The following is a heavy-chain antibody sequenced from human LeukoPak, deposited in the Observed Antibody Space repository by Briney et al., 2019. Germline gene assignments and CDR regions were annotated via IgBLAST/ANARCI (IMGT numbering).Heavy chain of an antibody. V-gene: IGHV4-4*07. Sequence: PSETLSLTCTVSGGSISSYYWSWIRQPAGKGLEWIGRIYVSGSTNYNPSLKSRVTMSVDTSKNQFSLKLSSVTAADTAVYYCAKDLKTKLIGAAFDIWGQGTMVTVSS. CDR3: AKDLKTKLIGAAFDI. J-gene: IGHJ3*02. D-gene: IGHD1-7*01. CDR2: IYVSGST. CDR1: GGSISSYY.